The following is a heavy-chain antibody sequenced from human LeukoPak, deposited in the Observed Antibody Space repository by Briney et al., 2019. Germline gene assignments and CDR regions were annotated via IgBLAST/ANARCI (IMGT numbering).Heavy chain of an antibody. D-gene: IGHD1-26*01. V-gene: IGHV3-23*01. CDR3: AKDRLVGTTGSNYFDF. J-gene: IGHJ4*02. Sequence: GASMRLSCTASGFSFSDYAMGWVRQAPGKGLEWVSSISGGAGSTYYADPVRGRFTISRDNSKSTLYLQMSSLRVEDTAVYYCAKDRLVGTTGSNYFDFRGQGTLVTVSS. CDR2: ISGGAGST. CDR1: GFSFSDYA.